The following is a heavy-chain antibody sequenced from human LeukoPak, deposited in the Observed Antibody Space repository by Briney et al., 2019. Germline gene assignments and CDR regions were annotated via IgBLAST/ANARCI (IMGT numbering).Heavy chain of an antibody. Sequence: GGSLRLSCAASGFTFSSSDMHWVRQALGEGLEWVAVISYDATNKYYADSVKGRCTLSRDNSKNTLYLQTNTLRDEDTAVYYWAKASSNYFYYFEYWGQGTLVTVSS. CDR3: AKASSNYFYYFEY. CDR1: GFTFSSSD. J-gene: IGHJ4*02. D-gene: IGHD4-11*01. CDR2: ISYDATNK. V-gene: IGHV3-30*18.